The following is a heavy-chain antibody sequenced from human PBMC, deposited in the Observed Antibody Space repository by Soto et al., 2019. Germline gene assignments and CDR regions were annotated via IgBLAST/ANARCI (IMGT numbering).Heavy chain of an antibody. CDR3: GRRPRYQLLGGNHYYYYGMDV. D-gene: IGHD2-2*01. CDR1: GGTFSSYA. CDR2: IIPIFGTA. Sequence: SVKVFCKASGGTFSSYAISWVRQAPGQGLEWMGGIIPIFGTANYAQKFQGRVTITADESTSTAYMELSSLRSEDTAVYYCGRRPRYQLLGGNHYYYYGMDVWGRG. V-gene: IGHV1-69*13. J-gene: IGHJ6*02.